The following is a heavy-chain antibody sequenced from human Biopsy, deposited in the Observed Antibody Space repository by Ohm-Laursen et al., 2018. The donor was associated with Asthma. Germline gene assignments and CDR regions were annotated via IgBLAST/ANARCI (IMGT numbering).Heavy chain of an antibody. CDR1: AGTLSNFA. D-gene: IGHD6-19*01. V-gene: IGHV1-69*13. CDR3: ARCQVGYSSGWSLLLKKIYYSGMDV. Sequence: SVKVSCKVPAGTLSNFAISWVRQAPGQGLEWLGGIMTVFGTTNYTQKFQGRVTITADESTSTAYMEVTSLRSEDTAIYYCARCQVGYSSGWSLLLKKIYYSGMDVWGQGTAVTVSS. CDR2: IMTVFGTT. J-gene: IGHJ6*02.